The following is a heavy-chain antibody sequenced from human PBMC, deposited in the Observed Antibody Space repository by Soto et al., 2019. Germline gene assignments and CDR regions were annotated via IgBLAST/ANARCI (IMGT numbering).Heavy chain of an antibody. CDR2: IYYSGST. CDR1: GGSISSYY. V-gene: IGHV4-59*01. CDR3: ASLSVAGTNSNYFDY. Sequence: SETLSLTCTVSGGSISSYYWSWIRQPPGKGLERIGYIYYSGSTNYNPSLKSRVTISVDTSKNQFSLKLSSVTAADTAVYYCASLSVAGTNSNYFDYWGQGTLVTVSS. D-gene: IGHD6-19*01. J-gene: IGHJ4*02.